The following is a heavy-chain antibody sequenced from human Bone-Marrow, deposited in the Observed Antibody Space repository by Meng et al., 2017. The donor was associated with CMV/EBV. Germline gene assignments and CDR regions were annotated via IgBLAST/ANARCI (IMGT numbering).Heavy chain of an antibody. J-gene: IGHJ3*02. CDR1: YTFTSYY. V-gene: IGHV1-46*01. CDR3: ARDRDYYDSSGYYDAFDI. Sequence: YTFTSYYMHWVRQAPGQGLEWMGIINPSGGSTSYAQKFQGRVTMTRDTSTSTVYMELSSLRSEDTAVYYCARDRDYYDSSGYYDAFDIWGQGTMVTVS. CDR2: INPSGGST. D-gene: IGHD3-22*01.